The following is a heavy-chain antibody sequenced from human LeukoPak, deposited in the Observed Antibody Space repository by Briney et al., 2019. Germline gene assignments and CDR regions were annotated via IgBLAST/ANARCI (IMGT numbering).Heavy chain of an antibody. CDR3: ARSRYSNSWLFDY. V-gene: IGHV3-23*01. CDR2: INASGGNR. CDR1: GFAFSFFA. J-gene: IGHJ4*02. D-gene: IGHD6-13*01. Sequence: GGSLRLSCAAPGFAFSFFAMSWVRQAPGKGPEWVSTINASGGNRYYADSVKGRFTISRDNSKNTLSLQMNSLRAEDTAVFYCARSRYSNSWLFDYWGQGTLVTVSS.